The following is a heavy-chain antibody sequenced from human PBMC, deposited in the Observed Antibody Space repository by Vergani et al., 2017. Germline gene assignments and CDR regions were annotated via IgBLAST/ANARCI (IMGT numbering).Heavy chain of an antibody. CDR2: IHYSENT. D-gene: IGHD6-19*01. J-gene: IGHJ5*02. Sequence: QVQLQESGPGLVKSSETLSLTCSVSFDSIRNLYCNWIRQPSGKGREWIGSIHYSENTNYNPSLKTRVTISVDTSKNQFSLTLTSVTAADTAVYYCASDTHSGQRADRWGQGILVTVTS. V-gene: IGHV4-59*11. CDR1: FDSIRNLY. CDR3: ASDTHSGQRADR.